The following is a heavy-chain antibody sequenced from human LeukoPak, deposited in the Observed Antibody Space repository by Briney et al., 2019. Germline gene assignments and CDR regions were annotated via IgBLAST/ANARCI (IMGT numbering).Heavy chain of an antibody. D-gene: IGHD6-13*01. V-gene: IGHV3-33*01. J-gene: IGHJ3*02. CDR1: GFTFSSYG. CDR3: ARVWSSSWYSSVARAFDI. Sequence: GRSLRLSCAASGFTFSSYGMHWVRQAPGKGLEWVAVIWYDGSNKYYADSVKGRFTISRDNSKNTLYLQMNSLRAEDTAVYYCARVWSSSWYSSVARAFDIWGQGTMVTVSS. CDR2: IWYDGSNK.